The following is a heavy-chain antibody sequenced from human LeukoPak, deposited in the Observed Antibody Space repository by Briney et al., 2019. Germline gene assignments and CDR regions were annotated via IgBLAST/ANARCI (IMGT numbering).Heavy chain of an antibody. J-gene: IGHJ4*02. CDR3: TTDTPYGDYVGY. Sequence: GRSLRLSCAASGFNFSSFVMHWVRQAPGKGLEWVAVIWYDGSNKYYADSVKGRFTISRDNSKNTLYLQMNSLKTEDTAVYYCTTDTPYGDYVGYWGQGTLVTVSS. CDR2: IWYDGSNK. D-gene: IGHD4-17*01. CDR1: GFNFSSFV. V-gene: IGHV3-33*01.